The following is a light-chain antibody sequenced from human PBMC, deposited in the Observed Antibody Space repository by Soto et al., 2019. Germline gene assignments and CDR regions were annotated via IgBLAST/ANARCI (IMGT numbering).Light chain of an antibody. CDR2: EVS. Sequence: SLLTQPPSASGSPGQSVTISCTGTSSDVGGYNYVSWYQQHPGKAPKLMIYEVSKRPSGVPDRFSGSKSGNTASLTVSGLQADDEADYYCSSYGGNNHCLLGPGTKVTVL. CDR3: SSYGGNNHCL. J-gene: IGLJ1*01. CDR1: SSDVGGYNY. V-gene: IGLV2-8*01.